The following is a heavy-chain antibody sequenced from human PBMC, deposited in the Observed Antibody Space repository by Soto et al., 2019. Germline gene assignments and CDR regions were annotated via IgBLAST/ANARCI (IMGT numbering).Heavy chain of an antibody. CDR3: ARSVEGHFDY. Sequence: EVQLVESGGALVQPGGSLRLSCAASGFKFSIYSMNWVRQAPGKGLEWSAYITSDTKTIKYADSVKDRFTISRDNAKNSVFLHMNSLSDEDTAVYYCARSVEGHFDYWGQGTVVTVSP. V-gene: IGHV3-48*02. J-gene: IGHJ4*02. CDR2: ITSDTKTI. CDR1: GFKFSIYS. D-gene: IGHD6-19*01.